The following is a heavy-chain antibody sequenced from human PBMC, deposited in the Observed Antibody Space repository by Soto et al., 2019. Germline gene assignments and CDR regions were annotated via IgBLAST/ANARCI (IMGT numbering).Heavy chain of an antibody. V-gene: IGHV1-69*13. J-gene: IGHJ4*01. D-gene: IGHD5-18*01. CDR3: ATMVQLWSYFVV. CDR1: GGTFGSFA. CDR2: ILPIFDRT. Sequence: SVKVSCKASGGTFGSFALSWVRQAPGQGLEWMGGILPIFDRTNFAQKFQGRVTITADDSTSTVYMELSSLTNEDTAVYYCATMVQLWSYFVVWGQGTLVTVSS.